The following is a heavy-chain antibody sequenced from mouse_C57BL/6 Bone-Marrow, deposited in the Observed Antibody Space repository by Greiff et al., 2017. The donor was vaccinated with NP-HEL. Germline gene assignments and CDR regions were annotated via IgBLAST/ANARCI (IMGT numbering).Heavy chain of an antibody. D-gene: IGHD5-5*01. CDR2: ISSGGDYI. V-gene: IGHV5-9-1*02. CDR1: GFTFSSYA. Sequence: EVKLMESGEGLVKPGGSLKLSCAASGFTFSSYAMSWVRQTPEKRLEWVAYISSGGDYIYYADTVKGRFTISRDNARNTLYLQMSSLKSEDTAMYYCTRDYPYYAMDYWGQGTSVTVSS. J-gene: IGHJ4*01. CDR3: TRDYPYYAMDY.